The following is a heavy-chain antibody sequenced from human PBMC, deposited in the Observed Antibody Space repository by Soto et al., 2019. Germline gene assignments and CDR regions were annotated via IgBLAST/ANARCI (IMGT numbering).Heavy chain of an antibody. CDR2: ISAYNGNT. V-gene: IGHV1-18*04. J-gene: IGHJ5*02. D-gene: IGHD6-19*01. Sequence: ASVKVSCKASGYTFTSYGISWVRQAPGQGLEWMGWISAYNGNTNYAQKLQGRVTMTTDTSTSTAYMELRSLRSDDTDVYYCARAMAVAGIPNWFDPWGKGTRVTVSS. CDR1: GYTFTSYG. CDR3: ARAMAVAGIPNWFDP.